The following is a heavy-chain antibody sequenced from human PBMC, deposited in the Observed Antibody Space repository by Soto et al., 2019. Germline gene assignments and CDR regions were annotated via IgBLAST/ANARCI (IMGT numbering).Heavy chain of an antibody. D-gene: IGHD3-10*01. Sequence: QVQFVQSGAEVKKPGASVKVSCKASGYSFTNYGIHWVRQAPGQRLEWMGWINGGNGNTKYSQKFQGRGTITRDTSASTAYMELSSLRSEDTAVYYCARDPWGGAVDAFDIWGQGTMVSVSS. CDR1: GYSFTNYG. V-gene: IGHV1-3*01. J-gene: IGHJ3*02. CDR2: INGGNGNT. CDR3: ARDPWGGAVDAFDI.